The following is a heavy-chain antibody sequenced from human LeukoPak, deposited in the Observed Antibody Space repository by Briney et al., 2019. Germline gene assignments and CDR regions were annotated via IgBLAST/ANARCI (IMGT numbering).Heavy chain of an antibody. CDR2: ISYSGST. CDR1: GGSVSSGSYY. Sequence: SETLSLTCTVSGGSVSSGSYYWSWIRQPPGKGLEWIGHISYSGSTHYNPSLKSRVTISVDTSKNHFSLNLTSVTAADTAVYYCASGILGATYGPIDIWGQGTMVTVSS. CDR3: ASGILGATYGPIDI. J-gene: IGHJ3*02. V-gene: IGHV4-61*03. D-gene: IGHD1-26*01.